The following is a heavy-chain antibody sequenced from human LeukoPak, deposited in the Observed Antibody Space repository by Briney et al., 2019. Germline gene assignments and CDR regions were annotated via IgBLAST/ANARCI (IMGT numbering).Heavy chain of an antibody. V-gene: IGHV3-21*01. CDR2: ISSSSSYI. Sequence: GGSLRLSCAASGFTFSSYSMNWVRQAPGKGLEWVSSISSSSSYIYYADSVKGRFTISRDNAKNSLYLQMNSLRAEDTAVYYCARDPGEMATNPTISDYWGQGTLVTSPQ. CDR1: GFTFSSYS. D-gene: IGHD5-24*01. CDR3: ARDPGEMATNPTISDY. J-gene: IGHJ4*02.